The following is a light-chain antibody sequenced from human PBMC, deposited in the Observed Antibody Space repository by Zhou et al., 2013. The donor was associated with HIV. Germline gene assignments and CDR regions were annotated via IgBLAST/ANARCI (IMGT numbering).Light chain of an antibody. Sequence: DIQMTQSPSSLSASVGDRVTITCRASQSISNYLNWYQQKPGKAPNLLIYAASSLQSGVPSRFSGSGSGTHFTLTISSLQPEDVATYYGQRTYNAPWTFGQGTKVEIK. CDR1: QSISNY. V-gene: IGKV1-39*01. CDR2: AAS. J-gene: IGKJ1*01. CDR3: QRTYNAPWT.